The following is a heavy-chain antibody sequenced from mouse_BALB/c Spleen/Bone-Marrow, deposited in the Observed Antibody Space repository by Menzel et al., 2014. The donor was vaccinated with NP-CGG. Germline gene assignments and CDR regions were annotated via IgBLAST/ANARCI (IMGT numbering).Heavy chain of an antibody. J-gene: IGHJ2*01. D-gene: IGHD2-3*01. CDR3: ARGDGYYVDFDY. V-gene: IGHV1S34*01. CDR1: GYSFTGYY. CDR2: ISCYNGAT. Sequence: LVKTGASVKISRKASGYSFTGYYMHWVKQSHGKSLEWIGYISCYNGATSYNQKFKGKATLTVDTSSSTAYMQFNSLTSEDSAVYYCARGDGYYVDFDYWGQGTTLTVSS.